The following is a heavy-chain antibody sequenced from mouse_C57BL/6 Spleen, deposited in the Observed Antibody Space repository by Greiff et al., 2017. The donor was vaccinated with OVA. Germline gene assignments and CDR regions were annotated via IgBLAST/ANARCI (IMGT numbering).Heavy chain of an antibody. CDR3: TDLYYDYAFAY. Sequence: EVHLVESGGGLVQPGGSMKLSCVASGFTFSNYWMNWVRQSPEKGLEWVAQIRLKSDNYATHYAESVKGRFTISRDDSKSSVYLQMNNLRAEDTGIYYCTDLYYDYAFAYWGQGTLVTVSA. CDR2: IRLKSDNYAT. V-gene: IGHV6-3*01. D-gene: IGHD2-4*01. J-gene: IGHJ3*01. CDR1: GFTFSNYW.